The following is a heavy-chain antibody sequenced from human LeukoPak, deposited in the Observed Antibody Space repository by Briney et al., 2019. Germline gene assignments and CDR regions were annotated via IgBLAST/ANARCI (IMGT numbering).Heavy chain of an antibody. D-gene: IGHD5-12*01. Sequence: GGPLRLSCAASGFTFSTFTMHWVRQAPGKGLEYVSGITDNGGTRNYANSVKGRFTISRDNSKNTLYLQMGSLRPDDMAVYYCAIQISGYVYWGQGTLVTVSS. J-gene: IGHJ4*02. CDR1: GFTFSTFT. CDR3: AIQISGYVY. CDR2: ITDNGGTR. V-gene: IGHV3-64*01.